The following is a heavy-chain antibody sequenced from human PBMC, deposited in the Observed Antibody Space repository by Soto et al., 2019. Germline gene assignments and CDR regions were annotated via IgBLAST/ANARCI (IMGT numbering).Heavy chain of an antibody. V-gene: IGHV3-30-3*01. CDR3: AREEYYYDSSGYYYAPDY. J-gene: IGHJ4*02. CDR1: GFTFSSYA. Sequence: GGSLRLSCAASGFTFSSYAMHWVRQAPGKGLEWVAVISYDGSNKYYADSVKGRFTISRDNSKNTLYLQMNSLRAEDTAVYYCAREEYYYDSSGYYYAPDYWGQGTLVTVSS. D-gene: IGHD3-22*01. CDR2: ISYDGSNK.